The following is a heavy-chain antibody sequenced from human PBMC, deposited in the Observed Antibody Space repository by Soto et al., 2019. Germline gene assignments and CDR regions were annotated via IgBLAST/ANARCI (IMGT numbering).Heavy chain of an antibody. D-gene: IGHD6-19*01. V-gene: IGHV1-3*01. Sequence: GASVKVSCKASGYTFTSYAMHWVRQAPGQRLEWMGWINAGNGNTKYSQKFQGRVTITRDTSASTAYMELSSLRSEDTAVYYCARNEAVAGNHPSLADAFDIWGQGTMVTVSS. CDR1: GYTFTSYA. J-gene: IGHJ3*02. CDR3: ARNEAVAGNHPSLADAFDI. CDR2: INAGNGNT.